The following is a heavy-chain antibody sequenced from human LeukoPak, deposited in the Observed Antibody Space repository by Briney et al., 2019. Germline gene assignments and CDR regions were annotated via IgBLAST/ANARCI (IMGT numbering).Heavy chain of an antibody. D-gene: IGHD3-9*01. V-gene: IGHV3-48*01. CDR3: AKGITSDWFLPYYFTF. Sequence: GGSLRLSCAASGFTFSSYSMNWVRQAPGKGLEWVSYISSSSSTIYYADSVKGRFTISKDNAKNSLYLQMNSLRAEDTAVYYCAKGITSDWFLPYYFTFWGQGTLVTVSS. CDR2: ISSSSSTI. J-gene: IGHJ4*02. CDR1: GFTFSSYS.